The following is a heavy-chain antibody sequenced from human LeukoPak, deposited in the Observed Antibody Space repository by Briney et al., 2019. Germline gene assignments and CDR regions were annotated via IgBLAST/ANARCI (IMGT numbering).Heavy chain of an antibody. J-gene: IGHJ6*03. D-gene: IGHD3-10*01. CDR1: GGSISSYY. CDR3: ARGPLKYYYGSGSYRSYMDV. Sequence: SETLSLTCTVSGGSISSYYWSWIRQPAGKGLEWIGRIYTSGSTNYNPSLKSRVTMSVDTSKNQFSLKLSSVTAADTAVYYCARGPLKYYYGSGSYRSYMDVWGKGTTVTVSS. CDR2: IYTSGST. V-gene: IGHV4-4*07.